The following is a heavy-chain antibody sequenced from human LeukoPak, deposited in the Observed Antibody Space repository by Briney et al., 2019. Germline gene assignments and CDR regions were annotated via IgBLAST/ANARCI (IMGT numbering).Heavy chain of an antibody. V-gene: IGHV1-69*04. J-gene: IGHJ4*02. D-gene: IGHD6-13*01. CDR1: EATFSSYA. Sequence: SVKVSCKTSEATFSSYALSWVRQAPGQGPEWMGRIIPVLNIANYAQKFQGRVTIFADTSTSTTYMELNTLGSDDTAIYYCARKAAAGGTFFDDWGQGTLVTVSS. CDR2: IIPVLNIA. CDR3: ARKAAAGGTFFDD.